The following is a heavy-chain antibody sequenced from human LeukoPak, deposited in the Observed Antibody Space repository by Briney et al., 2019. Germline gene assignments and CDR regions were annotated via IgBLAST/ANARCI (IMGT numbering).Heavy chain of an antibody. CDR1: GFTFSNYV. J-gene: IGHJ3*02. Sequence: PGGSLRLSCVASGFTFSNYVMFWVRRAPGKGLEGVANIKKDGREKYYVDSVKGRFTISRDNAKNSLYLQMNSLRAEDTAVYYCARDSSDAFDIWGQGTMVTVSS. CDR2: IKKDGREK. CDR3: ARDSSDAFDI. V-gene: IGHV3-7*01.